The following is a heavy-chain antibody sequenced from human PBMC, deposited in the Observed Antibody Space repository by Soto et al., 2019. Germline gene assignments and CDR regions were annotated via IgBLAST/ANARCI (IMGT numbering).Heavy chain of an antibody. CDR1: GFIFRNYA. J-gene: IGHJ4*02. CDR3: AKDSLYYYSSGSYYKGGFDF. CDR2: ISGSGCNI. V-gene: IGHV3-23*01. Sequence: GGAQSLSSAASGFIFRNYAMSWVRQAPGTGLEWISSISGSGCNIYYADSVKGRFTISRDNSENTLYLQMNSLRAGDTAVYYCAKDSLYYYSSGSYYKGGFDFWGQGTPVTVS. D-gene: IGHD3-10*01.